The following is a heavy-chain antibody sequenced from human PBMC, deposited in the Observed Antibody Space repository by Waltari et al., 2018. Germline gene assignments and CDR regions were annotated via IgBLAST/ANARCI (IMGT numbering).Heavy chain of an antibody. V-gene: IGHV1-8*03. CDR2: MNPNRGNT. CDR3: AIQSGGIASNYYMDV. CDR1: GYTFTSYD. J-gene: IGHJ6*03. D-gene: IGHD6-13*01. Sequence: QVQLVQSGAEVKKPGASVKVSCKASGYTFTSYDINWVRQATGQGLEWMGWMNPNRGNTGYAQKFQGRVTITRNTSISTAYMELSSLRSEDTAVYYCAIQSGGIASNYYMDVWGKGTTVTISS.